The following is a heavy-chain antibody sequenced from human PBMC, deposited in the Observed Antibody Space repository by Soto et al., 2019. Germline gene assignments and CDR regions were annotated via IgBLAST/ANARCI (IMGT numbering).Heavy chain of an antibody. V-gene: IGHV4-59*01. D-gene: IGHD6-13*01. Sequence: SETLSLSCTESEGVMIDDFWTWIRQPPGKGLEWIGYIHYSGTTSFFPSYNPSLRSRVTISEDTSKSQFSLKLLSVTTADTAVYFCAAGEGSSRNLAPYYLDFWGQGTLVTVSS. CDR3: AAGEGSSRNLAPYYLDF. CDR1: EGVMIDDF. CDR2: IHYSGTT. J-gene: IGHJ4*02.